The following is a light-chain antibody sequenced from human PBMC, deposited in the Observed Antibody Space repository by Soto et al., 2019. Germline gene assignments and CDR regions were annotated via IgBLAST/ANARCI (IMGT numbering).Light chain of an antibody. V-gene: IGKV3-15*01. CDR3: QQYNRYST. CDR1: QSVSSN. J-gene: IGKJ1*01. Sequence: EIVLTQSPATLSVSPGDGATLSCRASQSVSSNLAWYQQKPGQAPRLLIYGASTRATGIPARFSGSGSGTEFTLTISSLQPDDFATYYCQQYNRYSTFGQGTKVDIK. CDR2: GAS.